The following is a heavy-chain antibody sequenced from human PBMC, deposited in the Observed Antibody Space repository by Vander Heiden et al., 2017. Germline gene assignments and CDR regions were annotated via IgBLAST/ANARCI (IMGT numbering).Heavy chain of an antibody. CDR2: INHSGST. V-gene: IGHV4-34*01. Sequence: QVQLQQWGAGLLKPSETLSLTCAVYGGSFSGYSWSWLRQPPGKGLEWIGEINHSGSTNYNPSLKSRVTISVDTSKNQFSLKLSSVTAADTAVYYCARGQNYYDSSGYSHFDYWGQGTLGTVSS. CDR3: ARGQNYYDSSGYSHFDY. D-gene: IGHD3-22*01. CDR1: GGSFSGYS. J-gene: IGHJ4*02.